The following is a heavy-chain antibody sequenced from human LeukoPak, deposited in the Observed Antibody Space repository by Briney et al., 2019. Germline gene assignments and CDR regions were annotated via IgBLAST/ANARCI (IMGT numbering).Heavy chain of an antibody. CDR2: ISGSGGGT. CDR3: AKDQARADCSSGSCYPFDF. D-gene: IGHD2-15*01. J-gene: IGHJ4*02. CDR1: GFTFSTYA. Sequence: GGSLSLSCAASGFTFSTYAMSWVRQAPGKGLEWVSTISGSGGGTYYADSVKGRFTISRDNSKNTLYLQMNNLRVEDSAVYYCAKDQARADCSSGSCYPFDFWGQGTLVTVSS. V-gene: IGHV3-23*01.